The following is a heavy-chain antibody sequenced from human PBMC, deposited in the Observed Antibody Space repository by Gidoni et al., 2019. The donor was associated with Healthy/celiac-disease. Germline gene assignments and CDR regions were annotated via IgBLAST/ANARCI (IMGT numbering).Heavy chain of an antibody. J-gene: IGHJ6*03. CDR3: ATEYSSSSGLYYYYYMDV. Sequence: QVQLVESGGGVVQPGWSLRLSGAASVFTFGRYAWHWVRQAPGKGLGWVAVISYDGSNKYYADSVKGRFTISRDNSKNTLYLQMNSLRAEDTAVYYCATEYSSSSGLYYYYYMDVWGKGTTVTVSS. V-gene: IGHV3-30*04. CDR2: ISYDGSNK. D-gene: IGHD6-6*01. CDR1: VFTFGRYA.